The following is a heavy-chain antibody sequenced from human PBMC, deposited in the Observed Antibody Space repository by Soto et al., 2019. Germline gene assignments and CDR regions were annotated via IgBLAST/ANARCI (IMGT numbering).Heavy chain of an antibody. CDR2: IIPIFDTA. J-gene: IGHJ6*02. CDR3: ARDRRLTMGRGQFYYYGMEV. D-gene: IGHD3-10*01. CDR1: GGTFSSYA. Sequence: GASVKVSCKASGGTFSSYAISWVRQAPGQGLEWMGGIIPIFDTANYAQKLQGRVTITADESTSTAYMELSSLRSEDTAVYYCARDRRLTMGRGQFYYYGMEVWGQGTTVTVSS. V-gene: IGHV1-69*13.